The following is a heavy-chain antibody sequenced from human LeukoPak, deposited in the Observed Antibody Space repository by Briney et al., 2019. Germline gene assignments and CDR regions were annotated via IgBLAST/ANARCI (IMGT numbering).Heavy chain of an antibody. J-gene: IGHJ3*02. CDR3: ARFSSTWYVAFDM. CDR1: GFIVSSYE. V-gene: IGHV3-48*03. D-gene: IGHD6-13*01. Sequence: TGGSLRLSCAASGFIVSSYETSWVRKAPGKGLEWLSYINSGGTVYYADSVKGRFTFSRDNAKNSLYLHMNSLRAEDTALYYCARFSSTWYVAFDMWGQGTMVTVSS. CDR2: INSGGTV.